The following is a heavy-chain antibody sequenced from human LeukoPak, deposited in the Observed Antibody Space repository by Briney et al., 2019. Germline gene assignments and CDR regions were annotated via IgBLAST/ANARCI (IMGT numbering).Heavy chain of an antibody. CDR2: ISASGGST. D-gene: IGHD6-19*01. Sequence: GGSLRLSCAASGFTFSSSAMSWVRQVPGKGLEWVSGISASGGSTYYADSVRGRFTISRDNSKNTLYLQMNSLRAEDTAVYYCAKGQWLTWFDPWGQGTLVTVSS. J-gene: IGHJ5*02. CDR3: AKGQWLTWFDP. V-gene: IGHV3-23*01. CDR1: GFTFSSSA.